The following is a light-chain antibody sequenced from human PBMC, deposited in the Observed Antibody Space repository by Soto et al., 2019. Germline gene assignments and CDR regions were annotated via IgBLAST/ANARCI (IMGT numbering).Light chain of an antibody. J-gene: IGKJ4*01. CDR3: QQSYSSPLN. CDR1: QTVKHY. Sequence: DIQVTQSPSSLSASVGDTITFTCRTSQTVKHYLNWYQQKPGKAPKLLISATSNLQSGVPSRFSGSGSETDFTLTIISLQPEDFATYYCQQSYSSPLNFGGGTTVEIK. CDR2: ATS. V-gene: IGKV1-39*01.